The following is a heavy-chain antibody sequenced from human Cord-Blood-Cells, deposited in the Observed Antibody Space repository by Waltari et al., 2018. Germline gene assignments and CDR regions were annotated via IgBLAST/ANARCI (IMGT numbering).Heavy chain of an antibody. D-gene: IGHD1-26*01. Sequence: EVQLVQSGAEVKKPGESLKISCKGSGYSFTSYWIGWVRPMPGKGLEWMGIIYPGDSDTRYSPSFQGQVTISADKSISTAYLQWSSLKASDTAMYYCARQDSGSYYSHRPGFDYWGQGTLVTVSS. CDR2: IYPGDSDT. J-gene: IGHJ4*02. CDR3: ARQDSGSYYSHRPGFDY. V-gene: IGHV5-51*01. CDR1: GYSFTSYW.